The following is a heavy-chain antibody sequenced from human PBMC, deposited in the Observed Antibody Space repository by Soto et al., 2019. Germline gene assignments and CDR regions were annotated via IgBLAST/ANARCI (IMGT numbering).Heavy chain of an antibody. J-gene: IGHJ4*02. CDR2: VRGNGDPP. D-gene: IGHD5-12*01. Sequence: PGGSLRLSCSASGFTFSRYAMHWVRQAPGKGLEYVSGVRGNGDPPFYADSVKGRFTISRDNSKNTLYLQMSSLSADDTAVYYCVKSRGGNNFDFFDWGQGALVTVSS. V-gene: IGHV3-64D*06. CDR3: VKSRGGNNFDFFD. CDR1: GFTFSRYA.